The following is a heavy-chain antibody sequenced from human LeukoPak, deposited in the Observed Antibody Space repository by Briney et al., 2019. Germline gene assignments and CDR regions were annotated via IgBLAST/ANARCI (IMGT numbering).Heavy chain of an antibody. CDR2: IKSDGSST. D-gene: IGHD1-1*01. J-gene: IGHJ4*02. CDR3: ARSTAGLTFDY. CDR1: GFTSSSYW. Sequence: GGSLRLSCAASGFTSSSYWMHWVRQAPGKGLVWVSRIKSDGSSTNYADSVKGRFTISRGNAENTLYLQMNSLRAEDTAVYYCARSTAGLTFDYWGQGTLVTVSS. V-gene: IGHV3-74*01.